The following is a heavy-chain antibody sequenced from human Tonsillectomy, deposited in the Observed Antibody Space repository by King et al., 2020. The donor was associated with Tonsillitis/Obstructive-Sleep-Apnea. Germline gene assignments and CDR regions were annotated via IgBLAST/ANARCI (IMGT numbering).Heavy chain of an antibody. J-gene: IGHJ2*01. Sequence: QLVQSGGGLIQPGGSLRLSCAASGFTVSSNYMSWGRQAPGKGLEWVSVIYSGGSTYYADSVKGRFTISRDNSKNTLYLQMNSLRAEDTAVYYCARRLGGAGWYFDLWGRGTLVTVSS. CDR2: IYSGGST. CDR1: GFTVSSNY. V-gene: IGHV3-53*01. D-gene: IGHD3-10*01. CDR3: ARRLGGAGWYFDL.